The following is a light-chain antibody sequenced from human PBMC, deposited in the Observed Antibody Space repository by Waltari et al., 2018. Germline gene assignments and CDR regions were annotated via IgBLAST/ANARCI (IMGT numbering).Light chain of an antibody. CDR3: SSYTATGLYV. CDR2: DVH. J-gene: IGLJ1*01. CDR1: SGDVGGYNF. Sequence: QSALTQPASVSGSPGQSITISCTGTSGDVGGYNFVSWYQKYPGEAPKLVIYDVHMRPSGAPDRFSGSKSGNAASLVISGLQAEDEADYYCSSYTATGLYVFGTGTKVTVL. V-gene: IGLV2-14*03.